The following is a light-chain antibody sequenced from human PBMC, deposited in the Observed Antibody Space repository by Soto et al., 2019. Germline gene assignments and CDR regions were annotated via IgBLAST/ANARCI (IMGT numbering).Light chain of an antibody. CDR1: NSNIEAGYD. CDR2: GNN. Sequence: HSVLTQPPSVSGAPGQRVTISCTGSNSNIEAGYDVHWYQQLPRIAPKLLIYGNNIRPSGVHDRFSGSKFATSAYLTISGLQAEDEAEYYCQSQDGSLRVSVFGGGTKLTVL. CDR3: QSQDGSLRVSV. J-gene: IGLJ3*02. V-gene: IGLV1-40*01.